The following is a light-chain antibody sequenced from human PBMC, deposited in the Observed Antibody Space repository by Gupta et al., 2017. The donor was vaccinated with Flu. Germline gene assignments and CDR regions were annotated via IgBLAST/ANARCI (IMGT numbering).Light chain of an antibody. V-gene: IGLV2-14*01. Sequence: VGGYNYVAWYQQSPGRAPILIISEVKMPPSVVSHRFSGSKSGNTASLSISGLQPEDEANYYCSSYTSSKTLVFGGGTKVTV. CDR2: EVK. CDR3: SSYTSSKTLV. CDR1: VGGYNY. J-gene: IGLJ2*01.